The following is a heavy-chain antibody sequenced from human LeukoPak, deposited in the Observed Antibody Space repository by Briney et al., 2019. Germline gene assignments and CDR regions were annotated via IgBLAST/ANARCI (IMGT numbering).Heavy chain of an antibody. V-gene: IGHV3-74*01. CDR2: INPDGSST. Sequence: GGSLRLSCAASGFTFSSYWMHWVRQAPGKGLVWVSRINPDGSSTTYADSVKGRFTISRDNAKNTLYLQMNSLRAEDTAVYYCATPQGGYSGYPDWGQGTLVTVSS. J-gene: IGHJ4*02. CDR1: GFTFSSYW. D-gene: IGHD5-12*01. CDR3: ATPQGGYSGYPD.